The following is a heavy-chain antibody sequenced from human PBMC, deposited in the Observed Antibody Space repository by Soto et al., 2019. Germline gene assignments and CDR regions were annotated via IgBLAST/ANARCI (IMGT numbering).Heavy chain of an antibody. V-gene: IGHV1-18*04. Sequence: XSVKVSCKASGYTFTSYGISWVRQAPGQGLGWMGWISAYNGNTNYAQKLQGRVTMTTDTSTSTAYMELRSLRSDDTAVYYCARGGEWELLDWFDPWGQGTLVTVSS. D-gene: IGHD1-26*01. CDR1: GYTFTSYG. J-gene: IGHJ5*02. CDR3: ARGGEWELLDWFDP. CDR2: ISAYNGNT.